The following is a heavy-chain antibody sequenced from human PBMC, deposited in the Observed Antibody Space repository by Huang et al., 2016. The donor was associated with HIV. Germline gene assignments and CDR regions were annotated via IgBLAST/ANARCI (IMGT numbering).Heavy chain of an antibody. CDR1: GDSVSSHY. Sequence: QVRLQESGPGLVKPSETLSLSCTVSGDSVSSHYWGWIRHPPGKVLEWIGTVYDRGTTKYNPRLKSRSTIPVDTSKNGFSLNMTSVSAADTAMYFCVRDQGRLAVGGIDNWFDPWGQGALVTVSS. D-gene: IGHD6-19*01. CDR3: VRDQGRLAVGGIDNWFDP. CDR2: VYDRGTT. J-gene: IGHJ5*02. V-gene: IGHV4-59*02.